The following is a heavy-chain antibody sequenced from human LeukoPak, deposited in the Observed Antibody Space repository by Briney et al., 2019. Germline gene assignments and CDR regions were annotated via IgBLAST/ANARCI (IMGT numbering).Heavy chain of an antibody. Sequence: SVKVSCKASGGTFSSYAISWVRQAPGQGLEWMGGIIPIFGTANYAQKFQGRVTITADGSTSTAYMELSSLRSEDTAVYYCARRRDLYSGSYYPFDYWGQGTLVTVSS. D-gene: IGHD1-26*01. CDR1: GGTFSSYA. CDR3: ARRRDLYSGSYYPFDY. J-gene: IGHJ4*02. V-gene: IGHV1-69*13. CDR2: IIPIFGTA.